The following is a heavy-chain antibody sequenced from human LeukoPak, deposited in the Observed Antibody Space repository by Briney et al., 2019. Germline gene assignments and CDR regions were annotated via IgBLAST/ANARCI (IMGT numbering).Heavy chain of an antibody. Sequence: PSETLSLTCTVYGGSFIGYYWSWIRQPPGKGLQWIGEIDHNGNTNYIPSLKSRLTISVDTSKNQFSLRLTAVTAADTAVYYCARDCGDVYDWGQGTLVTVSS. V-gene: IGHV4-34*01. D-gene: IGHD5/OR15-5a*01. CDR1: GGSFIGYY. J-gene: IGHJ4*02. CDR3: ARDCGDVYD. CDR2: IDHNGNT.